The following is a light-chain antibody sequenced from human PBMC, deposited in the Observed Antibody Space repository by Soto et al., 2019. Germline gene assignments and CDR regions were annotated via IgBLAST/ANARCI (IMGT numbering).Light chain of an antibody. CDR1: RSDVGRYNY. J-gene: IGLJ2*01. CDR2: EVT. Sequence: QSALTQPASVSGSPGQSITISCTGTRSDVGRYNYVSWYQQHPGKAPKLMIYEVTYRPSGVSARFSGSKSGNTASLTISGLQAEDEADYYCQSYDTSLRGSVFGGGTKLTVL. V-gene: IGLV2-14*01. CDR3: QSYDTSLRGSV.